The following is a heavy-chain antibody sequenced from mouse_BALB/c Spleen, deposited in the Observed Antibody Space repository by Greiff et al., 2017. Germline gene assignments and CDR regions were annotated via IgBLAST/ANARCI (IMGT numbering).Heavy chain of an antibody. Sequence: DVKLVESGGGLVKPGGSLKLSCAASGFTFSSYAMSWVRQSPEKRLEWVAEISSGGSYTYYPDTVTGRFTISRDNAKNTLYLEMSSLRSEDTAMYYCARYGNYGAMDYWGQGTSVTVSS. CDR2: ISSGGSYT. CDR3: ARYGNYGAMDY. CDR1: GFTFSSYA. J-gene: IGHJ4*01. V-gene: IGHV5-9-4*01. D-gene: IGHD2-1*01.